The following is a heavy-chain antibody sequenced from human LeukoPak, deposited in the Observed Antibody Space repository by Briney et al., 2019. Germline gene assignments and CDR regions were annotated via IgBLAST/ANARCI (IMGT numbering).Heavy chain of an antibody. D-gene: IGHD3-22*01. Sequence: GGSLRLSCAASGFTVSSNYMSWVRQAPGKGLEWVSVIYSGGSTYYADSVKGRFTISRDNSKNTLYLQMNSLRAEDTAVYYCAKVPFTYYYDSSGYYDADYWGQGTLVTVSS. CDR1: GFTVSSNY. J-gene: IGHJ4*02. CDR3: AKVPFTYYYDSSGYYDADY. CDR2: IYSGGST. V-gene: IGHV3-53*01.